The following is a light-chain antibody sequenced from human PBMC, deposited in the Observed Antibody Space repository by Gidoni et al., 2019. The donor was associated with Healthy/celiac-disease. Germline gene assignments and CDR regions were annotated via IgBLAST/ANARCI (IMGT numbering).Light chain of an antibody. CDR1: QSVSSSY. J-gene: IGKJ2*01. CDR2: GAS. Sequence: ESGLTQSRGTLSLSPGERATLSCRASQSVSSSYLAWYQQKPGQAPRLLIYGASSRATGIPDRFSGSGSGTDFTLTISRLEPEDFAVYYCQQYGSSPYTFGQGTKLEIK. V-gene: IGKV3-20*01. CDR3: QQYGSSPYT.